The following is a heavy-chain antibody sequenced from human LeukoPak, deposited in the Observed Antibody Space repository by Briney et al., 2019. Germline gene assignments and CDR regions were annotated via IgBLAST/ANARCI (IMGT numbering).Heavy chain of an antibody. CDR2: IYYSGST. V-gene: IGHV4-61*03. CDR1: GGSVSSGSYY. Sequence: SETLSLTCTVSGGSVSSGSYYWTWIRQPPGKGLEWIGFIYYSGSTNYNPSLKSRVTISRDTSKNHFSLRLSSVTAADTAVYYCARDGLSLPPRRFGMDVWGQGTTVTVSS. J-gene: IGHJ6*02. D-gene: IGHD3-16*02. CDR3: ARDGLSLPPRRFGMDV.